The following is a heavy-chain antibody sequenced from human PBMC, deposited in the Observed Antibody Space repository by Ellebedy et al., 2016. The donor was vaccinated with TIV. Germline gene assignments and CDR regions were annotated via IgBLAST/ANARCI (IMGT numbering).Heavy chain of an antibody. CDR3: ARSVTVTTTPLYYYFDL. J-gene: IGHJ2*01. D-gene: IGHD4-17*01. CDR1: GYTFTSYY. Sequence: ASVKVSCXASGYTFTSYYMHWVRQAPGQGLEWMGIINPSGGSTSYAQKFQGRVTMTRDTSTSTVYMELSRLRSDDTAVYYCARSVTVTTTPLYYYFDLWGRGTLVTVSS. CDR2: INPSGGST. V-gene: IGHV1-46*01.